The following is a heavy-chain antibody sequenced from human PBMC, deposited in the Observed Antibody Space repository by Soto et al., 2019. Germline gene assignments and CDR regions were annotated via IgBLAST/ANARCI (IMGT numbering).Heavy chain of an antibody. J-gene: IGHJ2*01. V-gene: IGHV3-23*01. CDR2: ISGSGGST. Sequence: GGSLRLSCAASGFTFSSYAMSWVRQAPGKGLEWVSAISGSGGSTYYADSVKGRFTISRDNSKNTLYLQMNSLRAEDTAVYYCAKDGYYYDSSGYWYFDLWGRGTLVTVSS. CDR3: AKDGYYYDSSGYWYFDL. CDR1: GFTFSSYA. D-gene: IGHD3-22*01.